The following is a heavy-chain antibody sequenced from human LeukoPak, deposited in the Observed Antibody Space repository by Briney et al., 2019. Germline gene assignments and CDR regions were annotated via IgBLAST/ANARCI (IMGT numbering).Heavy chain of an antibody. D-gene: IGHD2/OR15-2a*01. V-gene: IGHV4-39*07. Sequence: SETLSLTCTVSSGSISTSNYYWGWIRQPPGKGLEWIGNIYYSGSTYYNPSLKSRVTISVDTSKNQFSLKLSSVTAADTAVYYCARAYYYFYRFDPWGQGTLVTVSS. CDR2: IYYSGST. CDR1: SGSISTSNYY. J-gene: IGHJ5*02. CDR3: ARAYYYFYRFDP.